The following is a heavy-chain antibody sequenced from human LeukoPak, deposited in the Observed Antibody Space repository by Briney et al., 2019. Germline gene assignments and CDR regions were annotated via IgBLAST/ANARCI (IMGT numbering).Heavy chain of an antibody. J-gene: IGHJ4*02. D-gene: IGHD3-10*01. CDR2: INPNSGGT. Sequence: ASVKVSCKASGYTFTDYYMHWVRQAPGQGLEWMGWINPNSGGTNYAQKFQGWVTMTRDTSITTAYMELSRLRSDDTAIYYCARGRLLRFGESYYFDYWGQGTLVTVSS. V-gene: IGHV1-2*04. CDR1: GYTFTDYY. CDR3: ARGRLLRFGESYYFDY.